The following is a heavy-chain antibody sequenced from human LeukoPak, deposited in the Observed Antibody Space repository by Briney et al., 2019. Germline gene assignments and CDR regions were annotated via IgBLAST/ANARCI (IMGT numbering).Heavy chain of an antibody. J-gene: IGHJ4*02. CDR3: ARAPHALWFGGGAFDY. CDR1: GFNVSANY. D-gene: IGHD3-10*01. CDR2: IYSTAIT. Sequence: PGGSLRLSCAASGFNVSANYMIWVRQAPGKGLEWDSVIYSTAITAYVDSVKGRLTISRDNSKNTLALQMNSLRVEDTAVYYCARAPHALWFGGGAFDYWGQGTLVTVSS. V-gene: IGHV3-53*01.